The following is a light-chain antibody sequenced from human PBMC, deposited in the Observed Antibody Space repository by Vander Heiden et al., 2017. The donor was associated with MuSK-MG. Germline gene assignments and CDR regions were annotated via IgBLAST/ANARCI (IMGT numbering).Light chain of an antibody. CDR1: QHIASY. V-gene: IGKV1-9*01. Sequence: IHSTEPPSSLSASVGDRVTITCRASQHIASYLAWYQQKPVKAPKLLIYVASTLQSGVPSRFTGSGSGTDFTLTISSLQPEDFTTYYCQHLNGYPITFAGSAKVEIK. CDR2: VAS. J-gene: IGKJ4*01. CDR3: QHLNGYPIT.